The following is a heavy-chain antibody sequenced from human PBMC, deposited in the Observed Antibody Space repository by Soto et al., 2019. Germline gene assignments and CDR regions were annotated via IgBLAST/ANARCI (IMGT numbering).Heavy chain of an antibody. CDR1: GGTFSSYA. V-gene: IGHV1-69*13. Sequence: GASVKVSCKASGGTFSSYAISWVRQAPGQGLEWMGGIIPIFGTANYAQKFQGRVTITADESTSTAYMELSSLRSEDTAVYYCARDYSGYDSAFDYWGQGTLVTVSS. J-gene: IGHJ4*02. D-gene: IGHD5-12*01. CDR3: ARDYSGYDSAFDY. CDR2: IIPIFGTA.